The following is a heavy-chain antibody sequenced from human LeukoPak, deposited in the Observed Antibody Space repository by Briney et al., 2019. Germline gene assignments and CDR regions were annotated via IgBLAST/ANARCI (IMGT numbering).Heavy chain of an antibody. J-gene: IGHJ4*02. V-gene: IGHV4-59*08. D-gene: IGHD6-13*01. CDR2: IYYSGST. CDR1: GGSISSYY. CDR3: ARGIAAAGNLDY. Sequence: SETLSLTCTVSGGSISSYYWSWLRQPPGKGLEWIGYIYYSGSTNYNPSLNSRVTISVDTSKNQFSLKLSSVTAADTAVYYCARGIAAAGNLDYWGQGTLVTVSS.